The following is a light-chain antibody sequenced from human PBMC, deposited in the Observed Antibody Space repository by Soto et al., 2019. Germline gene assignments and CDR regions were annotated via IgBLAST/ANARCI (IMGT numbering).Light chain of an antibody. J-gene: IGLJ1*01. V-gene: IGLV3-1*01. Sequence: SSELTQPPSVSVSPGQTASITCFGDKLGGKYASWYQQKPGQSPVLVIYQDTRRPSGIPERFSGSNSGNTATLTISGTQAMDEADYSCQAWNSSTAFYVFGTGTKLTVL. CDR3: QAWNSSTAFYV. CDR2: QDT. CDR1: KLGGKY.